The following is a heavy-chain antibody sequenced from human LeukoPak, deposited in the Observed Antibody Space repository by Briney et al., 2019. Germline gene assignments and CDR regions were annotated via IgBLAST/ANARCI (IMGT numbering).Heavy chain of an antibody. J-gene: IGHJ4*02. Sequence: SETLSLTCAVYGGSFSGYYWSWIRQPPGKGLEWIGEINHSGSTNYNPSLKSRVTISVDTSKNQFSLKLSSVTATDTAVYYCARGGGMTTVTNYFDYWGQGTLVTVSS. D-gene: IGHD4-17*01. CDR3: ARGGGMTTVTNYFDY. CDR1: GGSFSGYY. V-gene: IGHV4-34*01. CDR2: INHSGST.